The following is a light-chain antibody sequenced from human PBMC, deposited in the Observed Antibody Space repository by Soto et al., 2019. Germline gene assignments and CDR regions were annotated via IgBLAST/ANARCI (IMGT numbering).Light chain of an antibody. Sequence: EIALTQSPGTLSLSPGERATLSCRASQSVNSNYLAWYQQKPGQAPRLLIYGASRRAPGIADSFSGSGSGTDFVLTISRLEPEDFAVYYCQQYGMSPLTFGQGTKVEIK. J-gene: IGKJ2*01. CDR1: QSVNSNY. V-gene: IGKV3-20*01. CDR2: GAS. CDR3: QQYGMSPLT.